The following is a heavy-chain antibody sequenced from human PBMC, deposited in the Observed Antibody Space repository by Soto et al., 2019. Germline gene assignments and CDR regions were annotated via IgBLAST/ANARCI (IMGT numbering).Heavy chain of an antibody. CDR1: GDSISRRSYY. CDR2: IYYCGST. D-gene: IGHD2-21*02. V-gene: IGHV4-39*01. CDR3: ARQRTSVVTQAYFYV. J-gene: IGHJ4*02. Sequence: SETMSLTCTVTGDSISRRSYYWGWIRQPPGKGLEWIGSIYYCGSTYNNPSLRSRFSMSIDTSKDQFSLKLKSVTAADTALYFCARQRTSVVTQAYFYVWGPGSLVTVSS.